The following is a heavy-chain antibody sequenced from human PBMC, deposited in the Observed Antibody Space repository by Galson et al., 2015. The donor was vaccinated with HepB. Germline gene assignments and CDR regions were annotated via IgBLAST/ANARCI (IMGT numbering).Heavy chain of an antibody. D-gene: IGHD5-18*01. CDR2: ISSSSSYI. CDR3: ARDRGVDTALFLLIDY. CDR1: GFTFSSYS. J-gene: IGHJ4*02. V-gene: IGHV3-21*01. Sequence: SLRLSCAASGFTFSSYSMNWVRQAPGKGLEWVSSISSSSSYIYYADSVKGRFTISRDNAKNSLYLQMNSLRAEDTAVYYCARDRGVDTALFLLIDYWGQGTLVTVSS.